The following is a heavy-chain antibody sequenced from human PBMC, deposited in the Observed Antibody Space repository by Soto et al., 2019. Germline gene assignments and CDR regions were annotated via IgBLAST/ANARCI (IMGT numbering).Heavy chain of an antibody. J-gene: IGHJ3*02. CDR1: GGSISSGGYS. D-gene: IGHD3-10*01. CDR3: ARVWGGAFDI. Sequence: SETLSLTCAVSGGSISSGGYSWTWIRQPPGKGLEWIGYIYHSGSTYYNPSLKSRVTISVDRSKNQFSLKLSSVTAADTAVYYCARVWGGAFDIWGQGTMVT. CDR2: IYHSGST. V-gene: IGHV4-30-2*01.